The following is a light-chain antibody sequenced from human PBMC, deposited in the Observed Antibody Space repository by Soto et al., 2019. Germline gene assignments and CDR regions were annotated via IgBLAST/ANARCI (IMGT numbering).Light chain of an antibody. CDR2: SNN. J-gene: IGLJ3*02. V-gene: IGLV1-47*02. CDR3: AAWDDSLSGRV. Sequence: QSVLTQPPSTSGTPGQRVTISCSGSSSNIGSNYVYWYQQLPGTAPKLLIYSNNQRPSGVPDRFSGSKSGTSASLALSGLRSEDEADYYCAAWDDSLSGRVFGGGTKLTVL. CDR1: SSNIGSNY.